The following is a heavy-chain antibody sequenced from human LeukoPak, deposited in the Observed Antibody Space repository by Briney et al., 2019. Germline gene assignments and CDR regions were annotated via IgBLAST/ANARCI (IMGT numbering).Heavy chain of an antibody. Sequence: PSETLSLTCAVSGGSISSGGYYWSWIRQHPGKGLEWIGFIYYSGSTYYNPSLKSRVTFSVDTSKNQFSLKLSSVNAADTAVYYCARAVYDYIWGSYRFDYWGQGTLVTVSS. V-gene: IGHV4-31*11. J-gene: IGHJ4*02. CDR2: IYYSGST. CDR3: ARAVYDYIWGSYRFDY. D-gene: IGHD3-16*02. CDR1: GGSISSGGYY.